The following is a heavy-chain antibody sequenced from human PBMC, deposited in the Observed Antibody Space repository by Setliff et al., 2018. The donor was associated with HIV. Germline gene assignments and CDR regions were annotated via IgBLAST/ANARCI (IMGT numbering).Heavy chain of an antibody. D-gene: IGHD1-1*01. Sequence: SETLSLTCRVSGYFINIGHYCGWLRQSPGKGLEWIGTIYHSEGTYYNPSLKSRVTISVDTSNNQFSLRMNSVTAADTAVYYCATDTSISWFYHWGQGTLVTVSS. CDR2: IYHSEGT. J-gene: IGHJ5*01. CDR1: GYFINIGHY. V-gene: IGHV4-38-2*02. CDR3: ATDTSISWFYH.